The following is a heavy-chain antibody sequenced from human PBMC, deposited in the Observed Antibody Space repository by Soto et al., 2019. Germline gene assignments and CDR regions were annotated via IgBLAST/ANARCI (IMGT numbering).Heavy chain of an antibody. Sequence: SETLSLTCTVSGSAISCYYWSWIQQPPGKGLEWIGYIYYSGSTNYNPSLKSRVTISVDTSKNQFSLKLSSVTAADTAVYYCARAVAGTLSYYYYGMDVWGQGTTVTVSS. CDR3: ARAVAGTLSYYYYGMDV. CDR2: IYYSGST. CDR1: GSAISCYY. J-gene: IGHJ6*02. D-gene: IGHD6-19*01. V-gene: IGHV4-59*01.